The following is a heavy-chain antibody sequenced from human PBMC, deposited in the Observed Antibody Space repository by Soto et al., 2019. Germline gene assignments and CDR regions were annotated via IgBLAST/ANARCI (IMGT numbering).Heavy chain of an antibody. CDR1: GGSISSYY. V-gene: IGHV4-59*01. D-gene: IGHD3-3*01. J-gene: IGHJ6*02. CDR2: IYYSGST. CDR3: ARDRVVDTYYYYGMDV. Sequence: PSETLSLTCTVSGGSISSYYWSWIRQPPGKGLEWIGYIYYSGSTNYNPSLKSQVTISVDTSKNQFSLKLSSVTAADTAVYYCARDRVVDTYYYYGMDVWGQGTTVTVSS.